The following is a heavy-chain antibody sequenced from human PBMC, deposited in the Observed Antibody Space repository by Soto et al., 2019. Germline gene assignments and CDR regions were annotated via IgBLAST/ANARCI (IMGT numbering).Heavy chain of an antibody. V-gene: IGHV4-34*01. CDR1: GGSFSGYY. CDR2: INHSGST. J-gene: IGHJ4*02. D-gene: IGHD2-2*01. Sequence: SETLSLTCAVYGGSFSGYYLSWIRQPPGKGLEWIGEINHSGSTNYNPSLKSRVTISVDTSKNQFSLKLSSVTAADTAVYYCAGVTNCSSTSCYVIDYWGQGTLVTVSS. CDR3: AGVTNCSSTSCYVIDY.